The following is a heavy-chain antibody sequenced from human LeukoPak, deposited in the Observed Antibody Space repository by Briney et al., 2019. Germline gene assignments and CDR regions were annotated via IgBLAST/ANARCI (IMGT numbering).Heavy chain of an antibody. D-gene: IGHD6-13*01. CDR1: GGSISSSSYY. V-gene: IGHV4-39*01. Sequence: TSETLSLTCTVSGGSISSSSYYWGWIRQPPGKGLEWIGSIYYSGSTYYNPSLKSRVTTSVDTSKNQFSLKLSSVTAADTAVYYCARGKVSSSWYWDYWGQGTLVTVSS. CDR2: IYYSGST. J-gene: IGHJ4*02. CDR3: ARGKVSSSWYWDY.